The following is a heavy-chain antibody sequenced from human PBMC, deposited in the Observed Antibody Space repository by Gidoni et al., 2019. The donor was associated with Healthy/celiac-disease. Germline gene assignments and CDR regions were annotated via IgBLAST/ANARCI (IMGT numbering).Heavy chain of an antibody. J-gene: IGHJ4*02. CDR2: INPSGGST. V-gene: IGHV1-46*01. Sequence: QVQLVQSGAEVKKPGASVKVSCKASGYPFTSYYMHWVRQAPGQGLEWMGIINPSGGSTSYAQKFQGRVTMTRDTSTSTVYMELSSLRSEDTAVYYCASPAVAGTSPWYFDYWGQGTLVTVSS. CDR1: GYPFTSYY. D-gene: IGHD6-19*01. CDR3: ASPAVAGTSPWYFDY.